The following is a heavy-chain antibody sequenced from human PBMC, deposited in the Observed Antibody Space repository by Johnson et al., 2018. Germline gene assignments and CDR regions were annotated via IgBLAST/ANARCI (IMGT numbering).Heavy chain of an antibody. CDR3: ARQRVFRAWALGDYYYYGVDG. J-gene: IGHJ6*02. CDR1: GGSISSSNYQ. Sequence: QVQLQESGPGLVEPSETLSLSCTVSGGSISSSNYQWGWIRQPPGKGLEWIGVIYYSGGTYYSPSLKGRVTMSVNTSKKKFSLRLTSVTAADTGIYYCARQRVFRAWALGDYYYYGVDGWGQGTTVTVSS. V-gene: IGHV4-39*01. D-gene: IGHD2-21*01. CDR2: IYYSGGT.